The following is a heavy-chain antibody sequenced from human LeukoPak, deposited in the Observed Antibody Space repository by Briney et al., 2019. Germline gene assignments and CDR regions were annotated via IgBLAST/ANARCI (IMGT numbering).Heavy chain of an antibody. V-gene: IGHV1-18*01. CDR3: ARDSDDFWSGYRYGMDV. CDR2: ISAYNGNT. J-gene: IGHJ6*02. CDR1: GYTLTELS. D-gene: IGHD3-3*01. Sequence: ASVKVSCKVSGYTLTELSMHWVRQAPGQGLEWMGWISAYNGNTNYAQKLQGRVTMTTDTSTSTAYMELRSLRSDDTAVYYCARDSDDFWSGYRYGMDVWGQGTTVTVSS.